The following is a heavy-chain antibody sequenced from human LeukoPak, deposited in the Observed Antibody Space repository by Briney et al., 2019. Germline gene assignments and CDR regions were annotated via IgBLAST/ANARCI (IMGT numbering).Heavy chain of an antibody. CDR3: ARGNILTGYEY. D-gene: IGHD3-9*01. CDR2: IKKDGSEK. J-gene: IGHJ4*02. V-gene: IGHV3-7*02. Sequence: GGSLRLSCAASGFTFSTRWMNWVRQAPGKGLEWVANIKKDGSEKYYVDSVKGRFTISRDNAKNSLYLQMDSLRAGDTALYYCARGNILTGYEYWGQGTLVTVSS. CDR1: GFTFSTRW.